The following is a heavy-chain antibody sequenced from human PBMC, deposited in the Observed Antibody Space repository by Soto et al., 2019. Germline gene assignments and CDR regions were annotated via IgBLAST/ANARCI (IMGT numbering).Heavy chain of an antibody. CDR2: IYWDDDK. V-gene: IGHV2-5*02. J-gene: IGHJ5*02. Sequence: QSGPTLVNPTQTLTLTCTSSWFPLSTSGVAGGWIRQPPGKALEGLALIYWDDDKRYSPSLKSKLTITKDNSKNRVVLTMTNMYPVDTATNYCAHSYRSSWYHWGQGTLVTVPS. CDR3: AHSYRSSWYH. D-gene: IGHD6-13*01. CDR1: WFPLSTSGVA.